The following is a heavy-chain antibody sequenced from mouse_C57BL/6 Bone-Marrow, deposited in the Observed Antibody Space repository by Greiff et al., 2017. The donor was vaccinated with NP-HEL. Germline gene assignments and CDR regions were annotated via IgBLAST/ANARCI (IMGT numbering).Heavy chain of an antibody. CDR2: ISGGGGNT. J-gene: IGHJ3*01. D-gene: IGHD2-4*01. V-gene: IGHV5-9*01. Sequence: DVQLQESGGGLVKPGGSLKLSCAASGFTFSSYTMSWVRQTPEKRLEWVATISGGGGNTYYPDSVKGRFTISRDNAKNTLYLQMSSLRSEDTALYYCARHNYDWGFAYWGQGTLVTVSA. CDR1: GFTFSSYT. CDR3: ARHNYDWGFAY.